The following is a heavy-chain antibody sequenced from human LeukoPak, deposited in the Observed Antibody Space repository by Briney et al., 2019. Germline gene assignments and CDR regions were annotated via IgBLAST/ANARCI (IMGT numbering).Heavy chain of an antibody. CDR1: GFTFSSYG. V-gene: IGHV3-30*18. Sequence: GGSLRLSCAASGFTFSSYGMHWVRQAPGKGLEWVAVISYDGSNKYYADSVKGRFTISRDNSKNTLYPQMNSLRAEDTAVYYCANPTMDTAMVMGTDYWGQGTLVTVSS. D-gene: IGHD5-18*01. J-gene: IGHJ4*02. CDR3: ANPTMDTAMVMGTDY. CDR2: ISYDGSNK.